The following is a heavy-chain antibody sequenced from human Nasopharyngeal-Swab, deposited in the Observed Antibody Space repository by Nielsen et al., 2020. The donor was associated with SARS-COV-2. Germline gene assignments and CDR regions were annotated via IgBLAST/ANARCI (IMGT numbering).Heavy chain of an antibody. Sequence: GESLKISCAASGFVFSGSAIHWVRQASGKGLEWVGRIGDKAHNYATTYAASVKGRFTISRDDSKNTAFLQMDSLNTEDTALYYSTTDYYFDYWGQGTLVTVSS. CDR1: GFVFSGSA. J-gene: IGHJ4*02. CDR3: TTDYYFDY. CDR2: IGDKAHNYAT. V-gene: IGHV3-73*01. D-gene: IGHD4/OR15-4a*01.